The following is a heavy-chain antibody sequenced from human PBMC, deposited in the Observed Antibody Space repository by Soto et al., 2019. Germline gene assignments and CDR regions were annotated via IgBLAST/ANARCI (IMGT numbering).Heavy chain of an antibody. CDR2: IYYSGST. CDR3: ARRLYSSGWREAWFDP. D-gene: IGHD6-19*01. J-gene: IGHJ5*02. CDR1: GGSISSYY. V-gene: IGHV4-59*01. Sequence: SETLSLTCTVSGGSISSYYWSWIRQPPGKGLEWIGYIYYSGSTNYNPSLKSRVTISVDTSKNQFSLKLSSVTAADTAVYYCARRLYSSGWREAWFDPWGQGTMVTVS.